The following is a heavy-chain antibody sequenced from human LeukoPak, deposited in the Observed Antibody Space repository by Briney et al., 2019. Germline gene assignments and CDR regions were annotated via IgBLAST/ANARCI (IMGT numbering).Heavy chain of an antibody. CDR1: GYSFIRYH. CDR3: ARDYTGRPFDH. V-gene: IGHV1-46*01. D-gene: IGHD1-26*01. J-gene: IGHJ4*02. Sequence: GASVKVSCKASGYSFIRYHIHWVRQAPGQGLEWMGVINPDGTTGYAQKFQGRVTMTRDTSTGTVYVDLSSLTSEDTAVYYCARDYTGRPFDHWGQGTLVTVSS. CDR2: INPDGTT.